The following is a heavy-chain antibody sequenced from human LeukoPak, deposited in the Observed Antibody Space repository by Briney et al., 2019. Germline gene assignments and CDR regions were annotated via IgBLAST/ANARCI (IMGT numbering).Heavy chain of an antibody. CDR3: ARETYYYGSGSYSLDY. D-gene: IGHD3-10*01. CDR2: ISLSSSSI. J-gene: IGHJ4*02. V-gene: IGHV3-48*01. CDR1: GFTFSHYG. Sequence: GGSLRLSCAASGFTFSHYGMHWVRQAPGKGLEWVSYISLSSSSIYYADSLKGRFTISRDNAKNSLYLQMNSLRAEDTAVYYCARETYYYGSGSYSLDYWGQGTLVTVSS.